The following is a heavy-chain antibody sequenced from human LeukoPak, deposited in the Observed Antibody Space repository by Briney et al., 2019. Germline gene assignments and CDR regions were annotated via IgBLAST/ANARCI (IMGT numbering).Heavy chain of an antibody. CDR2: VKQDGSEK. D-gene: IGHD6-13*01. Sequence: GGSLRLSCAASGFTFSTYWMSWVRQAPGKGLEWVANVKQDGSEKYYVDSVKGRFTLSRDNAKNSLYLQVNSLRAEDMAMYYCARDSAGNDYWGQGTLVTVSS. J-gene: IGHJ4*02. CDR1: GFTFSTYW. CDR3: ARDSAGNDY. V-gene: IGHV3-7*01.